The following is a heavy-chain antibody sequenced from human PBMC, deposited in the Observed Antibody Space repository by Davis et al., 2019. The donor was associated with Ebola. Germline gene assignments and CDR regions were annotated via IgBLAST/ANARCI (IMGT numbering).Heavy chain of an antibody. J-gene: IGHJ6*02. V-gene: IGHV3-73*01. D-gene: IGHD6-6*01. Sequence: GESLQISCAASGFTFSGSAMHWVRQASGKGLEWVGRIRSKANSYATAYAASVKGRFTISRDDSKNTAYLQMNSLKTEDTAVYYCARGGIAAQTAHYYYGMDVWGQGTTVTVSS. CDR2: IRSKANSYAT. CDR1: GFTFSGSA. CDR3: ARGGIAAQTAHYYYGMDV.